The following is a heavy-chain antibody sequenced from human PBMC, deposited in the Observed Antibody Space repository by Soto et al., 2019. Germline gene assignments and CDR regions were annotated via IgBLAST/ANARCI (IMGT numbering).Heavy chain of an antibody. CDR1: GYTFTSYG. V-gene: IGHV1-18*04. CDR2: ISAYNGNT. J-gene: IGHJ6*02. CDR3: ARVVIVVVPAAIGGGYYYYGMDV. D-gene: IGHD2-2*02. Sequence: ASVKVSCKASGYTFTSYGISWVRQAPGQGLEWMGWISAYNGNTNYEQKLQGRVTMTTDTSTSTAYMELRSLRSDDTAVYYCARVVIVVVPAAIGGGYYYYGMDVWGQGTTVTVSS.